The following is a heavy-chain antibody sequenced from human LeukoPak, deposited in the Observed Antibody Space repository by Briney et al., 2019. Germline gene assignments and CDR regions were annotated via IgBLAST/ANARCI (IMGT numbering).Heavy chain of an antibody. D-gene: IGHD3-9*01. J-gene: IGHJ4*02. CDR3: ARDGNVLRYFGQGTD. V-gene: IGHV1-69*13. CDR2: IIPIFGTA. CDR1: GGTFSSYA. Sequence: SVKVSCKASGGTFSSYAISWVRQAPGQGLEWMGGIIPIFGTANYAQKFQGRVTITADESTSTAYMELSSLRSEDTAVYYCARDGNVLRYFGQGTDWGQGTLVTVSS.